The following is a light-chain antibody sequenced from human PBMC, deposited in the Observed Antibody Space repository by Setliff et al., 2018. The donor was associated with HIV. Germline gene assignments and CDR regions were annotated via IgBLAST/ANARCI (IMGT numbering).Light chain of an antibody. Sequence: SYELTQPPSVSVAPGKTDRITCGGNNIGSKSVHWYQQKPGQAPVLVIYYDSDRPSGIPERCSGSNSGKTATLTISRVEAGDEDDYYCQVWDSSSDHLVFGTGTKVTVL. CDR3: QVWDSSSDHLV. CDR1: NIGSKS. V-gene: IGLV3-21*04. J-gene: IGLJ1*01. CDR2: YDS.